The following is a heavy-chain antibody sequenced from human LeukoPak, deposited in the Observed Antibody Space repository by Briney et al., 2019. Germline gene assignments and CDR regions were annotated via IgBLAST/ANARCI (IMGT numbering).Heavy chain of an antibody. V-gene: IGHV3-23*01. CDR1: GFTFSSYA. CDR3: ATQRVGANPY. Sequence: GGSLRLSCAASGFTFSSYAMTWVRQAPGKGLEWVSAISGSGGSTYYADSVKGRFTMSRDNSKNTLYLQMNSLKAEDTAVYYCATQRVGANPYWGQGTLVTVSS. CDR2: ISGSGGST. D-gene: IGHD1-26*01. J-gene: IGHJ4*02.